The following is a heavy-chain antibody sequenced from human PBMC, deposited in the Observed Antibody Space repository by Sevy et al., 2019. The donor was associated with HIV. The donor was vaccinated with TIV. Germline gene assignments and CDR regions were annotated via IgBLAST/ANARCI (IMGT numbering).Heavy chain of an antibody. CDR3: VRAIQSEGSF. CDR1: GFNIESYW. CDR2: IKEDDTVK. Sequence: GGSLRLSCAASGFNIESYWMNWVRQAPGKPLEWVANIKEDDTVKYYVDSVQGRFTSFRDNGRNLVYLVMNNLRVEDTALYYCVRAIQSEGSFWGQGTLVTVSS. V-gene: IGHV3-7*04. D-gene: IGHD2-2*02. J-gene: IGHJ4*02.